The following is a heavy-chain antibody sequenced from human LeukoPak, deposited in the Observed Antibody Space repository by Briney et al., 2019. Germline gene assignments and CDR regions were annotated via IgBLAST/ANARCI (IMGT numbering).Heavy chain of an antibody. D-gene: IGHD3-22*01. J-gene: IGHJ3*02. CDR2: IYYSGST. Sequence: PSETLSLTCTVSGGPISSYYWSWIRRPPGKGLEWIGYIYYSGSTNYNPSLKSRVTISVDTSKNQFSLKLSSVTAADTAVYYCARLGYYDTPWHRGAFDIWGQGTMVTVSS. V-gene: IGHV4-59*08. CDR1: GGPISSYY. CDR3: ARLGYYDTPWHRGAFDI.